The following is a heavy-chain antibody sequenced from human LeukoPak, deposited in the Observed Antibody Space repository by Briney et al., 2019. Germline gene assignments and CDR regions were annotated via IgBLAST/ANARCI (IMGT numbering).Heavy chain of an antibody. J-gene: IGHJ5*02. V-gene: IGHV5-51*01. CDR3: ARATLGYCSGGSCYENWFDP. CDR1: GYSFTSYW. CDR2: IYPGDPDT. Sequence: GESLKISCKGSGYSFTSYWIGWVRQMPGKGLEWMGIIYPGDPDTRYSPSFQGQVTISADKSISTAYLQWSSLKASDTAMYYCARATLGYCSGGSCYENWFDPWGQGTLVTVSS. D-gene: IGHD2-15*01.